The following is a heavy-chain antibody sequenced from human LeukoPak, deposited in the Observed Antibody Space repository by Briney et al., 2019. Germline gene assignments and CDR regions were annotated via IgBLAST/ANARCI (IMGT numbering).Heavy chain of an antibody. V-gene: IGHV1-69*13. D-gene: IGHD5-18*01. CDR2: IIPIFGTA. CDR3: ARDSLHVYTAMVSDC. Sequence: ASVKVSCKASGGTCSSYAISWVRQAPGPGLEWMGGIIPIFGTANYAQTFQGRDTITADESTSTVYMELSSLRSEDTAVYYCARDSLHVYTAMVSDCWGQGTLVTVSS. CDR1: GGTCSSYA. J-gene: IGHJ4*02.